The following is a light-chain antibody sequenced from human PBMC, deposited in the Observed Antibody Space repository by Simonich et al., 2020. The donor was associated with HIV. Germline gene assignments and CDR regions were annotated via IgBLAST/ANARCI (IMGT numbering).Light chain of an antibody. V-gene: IGLV2-23*02. CDR2: EVS. CDR1: SRDVESYNF. CDR3: CSYAGSSTYV. J-gene: IGLJ1*01. Sequence: QSALTQPASVSGSPGQSITISCTGTSRDVESYNFVSWYQKHPEKAPKLMIYEVSKRPSGFSNRFSGSKSGNTASLTISGLQAEDEADYYCCSYAGSSTYVFGTGTKVTVL.